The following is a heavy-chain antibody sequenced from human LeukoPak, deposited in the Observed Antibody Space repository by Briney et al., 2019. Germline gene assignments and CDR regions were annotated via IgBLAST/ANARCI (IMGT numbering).Heavy chain of an antibody. D-gene: IGHD2-2*01. J-gene: IGHJ4*02. CDR1: GGSFSGYY. CDR2: INHSGST. V-gene: IGHV4-34*01. Sequence: SETLSLTCAVYGGSFSGYYWSWIRQPPGKGLEWIGEINHSGSTNYNPSLKSRVTISVDTSKNQFSLKLSSVTAADTAMYYCARASKDCSSTSCFPGGRYYFDYWGQGTLVTVSS. CDR3: ARASKDCSSTSCFPGGRYYFDY.